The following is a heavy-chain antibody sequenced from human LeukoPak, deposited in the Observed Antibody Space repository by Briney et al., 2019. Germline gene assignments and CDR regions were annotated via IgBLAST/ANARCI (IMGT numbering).Heavy chain of an antibody. J-gene: IGHJ4*02. D-gene: IGHD5-24*01. CDR1: GHTFVTHG. Sequence: GASVKVSCQTSGHTFVTHGVSWIRQAPGQGLEWVGWIRAYNGYTEYAEKLQGRVTVTMDTSATTAYMELGSLRPDDTAVYYCARDGEAYTGGPQYFDSWGQGILVIVSS. CDR2: IRAYNGYT. CDR3: ARDGEAYTGGPQYFDS. V-gene: IGHV1-18*04.